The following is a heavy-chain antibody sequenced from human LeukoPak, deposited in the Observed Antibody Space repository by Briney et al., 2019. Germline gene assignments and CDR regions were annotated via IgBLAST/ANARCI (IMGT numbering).Heavy chain of an antibody. CDR3: AIVIVPAD. CDR2: INCNSGGT. V-gene: IGHV1-2*02. Sequence: ASVKVSCKGSGYTFTGYYIHWMRQAPGQGLEWMGWINCNSGGTNYAQKFQGRVTMTRDTSISTAYMKLNRLRSDDTAVYYCAIVIVPADWGQGTLVTVSS. CDR1: GYTFTGYY. D-gene: IGHD2-2*01. J-gene: IGHJ4*02.